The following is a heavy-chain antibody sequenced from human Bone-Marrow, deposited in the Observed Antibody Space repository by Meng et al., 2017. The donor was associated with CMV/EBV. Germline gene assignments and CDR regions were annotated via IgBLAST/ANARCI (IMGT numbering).Heavy chain of an antibody. D-gene: IGHD2-2*01. J-gene: IGHJ6*02. CDR2: MNPNSGNT. V-gene: IGHV1-8*02. CDR3: ARVNIVVVPAALYYYYYGMDV. CDR1: GYTFTSYG. Sequence: ASVKVSCKASGYTFTSYGISWVRQAPGQGLEWMGWMNPNSGNTGYAQKFQGRVTMTRNTSISTAYMELSSLRSEDTAVYYCARVNIVVVPAALYYYYYGMDVWGQGNTVTVSS.